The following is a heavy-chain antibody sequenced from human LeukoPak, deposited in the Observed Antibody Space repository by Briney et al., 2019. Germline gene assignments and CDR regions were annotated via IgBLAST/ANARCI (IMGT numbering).Heavy chain of an antibody. CDR2: ISSSSSSK. V-gene: IGHV3-21*01. Sequence: GGSLRLSCAASGFNFSNYSMNWVRQAPGKGLEWVSSISSSSSSKDYADSVKGRFTISRDNAKNSLYLQMNSLRAEDTAVYYCARGGVDIVATSPFDYWGQGTLVTVSS. D-gene: IGHD5-12*01. CDR1: GFNFSNYS. J-gene: IGHJ4*02. CDR3: ARGGVDIVATSPFDY.